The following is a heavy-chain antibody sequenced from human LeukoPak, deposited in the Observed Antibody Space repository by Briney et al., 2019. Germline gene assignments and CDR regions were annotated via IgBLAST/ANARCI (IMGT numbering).Heavy chain of an antibody. CDR3: ARHRPNYYDSSGYYEGGYFDY. CDR1: GGSFSGYY. CDR2: INHSGST. V-gene: IGHV4-34*01. Sequence: SETLSLTCAVYGGSFSGYYWSWIRQPPGKGLEWIGEINHSGSTNYNPSLKSRVTISVDTSKNQFSLKLSSVTAADTAVYYCARHRPNYYDSSGYYEGGYFDYWGQGTLVTVSS. J-gene: IGHJ4*02. D-gene: IGHD3-22*01.